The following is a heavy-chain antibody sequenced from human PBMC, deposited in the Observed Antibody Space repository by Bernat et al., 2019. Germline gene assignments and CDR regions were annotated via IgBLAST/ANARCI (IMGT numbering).Heavy chain of an antibody. J-gene: IGHJ6*02. CDR1: GFPFSSYA. CDR3: ARVGVQAAGWDYYYGMDV. Sequence: QVQLVESGGGVVQPGRSLRLSCAASGFPFSSYAMHWVRQAPGKGLEGGAVISYDGRNKYYADSVKGRFTISGDNSKNTLYLQMNSLRAEDTAVYYCARVGVQAAGWDYYYGMDVWGQGTTVTVSS. CDR2: ISYDGRNK. D-gene: IGHD6-13*01. V-gene: IGHV3-30*04.